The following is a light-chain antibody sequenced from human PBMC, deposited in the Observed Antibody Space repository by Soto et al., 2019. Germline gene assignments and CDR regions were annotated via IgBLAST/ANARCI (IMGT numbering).Light chain of an antibody. Sequence: EIVMTQSPATLSVSPGERATLSCRASQSVSSNLAWYQQKPGQAPRLLIYGASTRDTGIPARFSGSGSGTEFTLTLSSLQSEDFAVYYCQQYNNWGTFGQGTKVEI. J-gene: IGKJ1*01. CDR3: QQYNNWGT. CDR1: QSVSSN. V-gene: IGKV3-15*01. CDR2: GAS.